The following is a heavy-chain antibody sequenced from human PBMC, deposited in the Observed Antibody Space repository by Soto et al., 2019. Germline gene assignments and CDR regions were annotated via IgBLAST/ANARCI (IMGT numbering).Heavy chain of an antibody. CDR2: VYYRGRS. CDR1: GGSVTNSSYY. Sequence: PSETLSLTCTVSGGSVTNSSYYWGWIRQSPGKGLEWIGSVYYRGRSYSKSSVKSRVTISVDTSKNHFSLNLNSVTASDTAVYFCVSQRTTVIPQAYFDYWGQGVLVTVSS. CDR3: VSQRTTVIPQAYFDY. D-gene: IGHD4-4*01. V-gene: IGHV4-39*01. J-gene: IGHJ4*02.